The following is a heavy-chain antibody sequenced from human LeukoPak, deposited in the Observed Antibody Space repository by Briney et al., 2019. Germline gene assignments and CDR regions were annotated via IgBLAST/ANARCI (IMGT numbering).Heavy chain of an antibody. CDR3: ARQAVAGNGFDY. CDR2: IYYSGNT. Sequence: KPSETLSLTCTVSGGSISSSSYYWGWIRQPPGKGLEWIGTIYYSGNTYYNPSLKSRVSISVDTSKNQFSLKLSSVTAAGTAVYYCARQAVAGNGFDYWGQGTLVTVSS. J-gene: IGHJ4*02. CDR1: GGSISSSSYY. V-gene: IGHV4-39*01. D-gene: IGHD6-19*01.